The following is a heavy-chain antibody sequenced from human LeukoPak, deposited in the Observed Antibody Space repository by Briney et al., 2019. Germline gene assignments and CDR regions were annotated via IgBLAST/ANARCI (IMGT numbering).Heavy chain of an antibody. CDR1: GGTFSSYA. V-gene: IGHV1-69*13. J-gene: IGHJ4*02. CDR2: ILPIFGTA. D-gene: IGHD3-22*01. Sequence: SVKVSCKASGGTFSSYAISWVRQAPGQGLEWMGGILPIFGTANYAQKFQGRVTITADESTSTAYMELSSLRSEDTAVYYCAISLHYYDSSGPLHYWGQGTLVTVSS. CDR3: AISLHYYDSSGPLHY.